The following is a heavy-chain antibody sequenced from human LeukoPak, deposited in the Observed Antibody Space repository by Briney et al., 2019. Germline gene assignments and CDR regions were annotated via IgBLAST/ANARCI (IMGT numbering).Heavy chain of an antibody. CDR3: ARDVGYRSWFDP. Sequence: GGSLRLSCAASGFTVSSNYMSWVRQAPGKGLEWVASINHNGNVNYYVDSVKGRFTISRDNAKNSLYLQMNSLRAEDTAVYYCARDVGYRSWFDPWGQGTLVIVSS. D-gene: IGHD5-18*01. CDR2: INHNGNVN. CDR1: GFTVSSNY. J-gene: IGHJ5*02. V-gene: IGHV3-7*01.